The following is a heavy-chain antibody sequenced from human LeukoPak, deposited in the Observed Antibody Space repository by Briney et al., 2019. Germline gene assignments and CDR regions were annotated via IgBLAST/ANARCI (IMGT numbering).Heavy chain of an antibody. CDR3: ARASIAAADAFDI. CDR2: IWYDGSNK. D-gene: IGHD6-13*01. J-gene: IGHJ3*02. CDR1: GFTFSSYG. Sequence: GGSLRLSCAASGFTFSSYGMHWVRQAPGKGLEWVAVIWYDGSNKYYADSVKGRFTISRDNSKNTLYLQMNSLRAEDTAVYYCARASIAAADAFDIWGQGTMVTVFS. V-gene: IGHV3-33*01.